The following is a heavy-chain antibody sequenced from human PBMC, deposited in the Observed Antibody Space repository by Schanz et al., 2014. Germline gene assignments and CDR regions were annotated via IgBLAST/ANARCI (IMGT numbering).Heavy chain of an antibody. Sequence: QVQLVESGGGLVKPGDSLRLSCAASGFIFNDYYMNWIRQAPGKGLEWLSYISRDGTTSYYADSVKGRFTISRDNAKNSLFLQMNSLTAEDTAVYYCVREDMVRGIRAFDIWGQGTMVTVSS. D-gene: IGHD3-10*01. CDR2: ISRDGTTS. J-gene: IGHJ3*02. CDR1: GFIFNDYY. CDR3: VREDMVRGIRAFDI. V-gene: IGHV3-11*04.